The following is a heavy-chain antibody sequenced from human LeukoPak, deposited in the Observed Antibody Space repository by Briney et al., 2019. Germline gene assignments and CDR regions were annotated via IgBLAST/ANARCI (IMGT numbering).Heavy chain of an antibody. CDR2: IGAYNGNT. V-gene: IGHV1-18*01. Sequence: GASVKVSCKASGYTFTSYGISWVRQAPGQGLEWMGWIGAYNGNTNYAQKLQGRVTMTTDTSTSTAYMELRSLRSDDTAVYYCARDIGRIVVVPAAIAYYYYMDVWGKGTTVTVSS. J-gene: IGHJ6*03. CDR1: GYTFTSYG. D-gene: IGHD2-2*02. CDR3: ARDIGRIVVVPAAIAYYYYMDV.